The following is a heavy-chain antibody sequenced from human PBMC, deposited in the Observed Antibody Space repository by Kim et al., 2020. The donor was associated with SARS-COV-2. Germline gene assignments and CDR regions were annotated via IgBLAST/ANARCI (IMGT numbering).Heavy chain of an antibody. J-gene: IGHJ6*02. V-gene: IGHV5-10-1*01. Sequence: GESLQISCKGSGYSFTTYWISWVRQMPGKGLGWMGRIDPSDSYTNYSPSFQGHVTISADNSISTAYLQWSSLKASDTAMYFCARRPSRPYCSGGSCYYYAMDVWGQGPTVTVSS. D-gene: IGHD2-15*01. CDR1: GYSFTTYW. CDR3: ARRPSRPYCSGGSCYYYAMDV. CDR2: IDPSDSYT.